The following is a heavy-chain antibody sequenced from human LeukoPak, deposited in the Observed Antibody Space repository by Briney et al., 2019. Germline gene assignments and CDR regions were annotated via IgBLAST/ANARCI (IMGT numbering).Heavy chain of an antibody. Sequence: PSETLSLTCAVYGGSLSGYYWSWIRQPPGKGLEWIGEINHSGSTNYNPSLKSRVTISVDTSKNQFSLKLSSVTAADTAVYYCARVEYCSSTSCYRGGIDYWGQGTLVTVSS. V-gene: IGHV4-34*01. D-gene: IGHD2-2*02. J-gene: IGHJ4*02. CDR3: ARVEYCSSTSCYRGGIDY. CDR1: GGSLSGYY. CDR2: INHSGST.